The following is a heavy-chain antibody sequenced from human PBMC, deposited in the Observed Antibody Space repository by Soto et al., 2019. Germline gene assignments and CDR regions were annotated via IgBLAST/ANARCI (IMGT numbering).Heavy chain of an antibody. J-gene: IGHJ5*02. D-gene: IGHD3-9*01. Sequence: QTLSLTCAISGDSVSSNSAAWNWIRQSPSRGLEWLGRTYYRPKWYNDYAVSVKSRITINPDTSKNQFSLQLNSVTPEDTAVYYCARGTTSYYDILTGYYPPNWFDPWGQGTLVTVSS. CDR3: ARGTTSYYDILTGYYPPNWFDP. CDR2: TYYRPKWYN. V-gene: IGHV6-1*01. CDR1: GDSVSSNSAA.